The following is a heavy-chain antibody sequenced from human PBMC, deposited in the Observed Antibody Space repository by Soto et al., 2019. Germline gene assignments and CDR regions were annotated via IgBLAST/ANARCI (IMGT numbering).Heavy chain of an antibody. CDR2: TYYRSRWYN. D-gene: IGHD3-3*02. CDR3: ARGNHFAFDY. CDR1: GDSVSSNSAA. V-gene: IGHV6-1*01. Sequence: SQTLSLTCAISGDSVSSNSAAWSWLRQSPSRGLEWLGRTYYRSRWYNDYALSVKSRITINPDTSRNQFSLQLNSVTPEDTAVYYCARGNHFAFDYWGQGAQVTVSS. J-gene: IGHJ4*02.